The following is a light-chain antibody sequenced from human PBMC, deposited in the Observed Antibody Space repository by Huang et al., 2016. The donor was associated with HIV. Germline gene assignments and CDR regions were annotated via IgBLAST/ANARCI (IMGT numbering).Light chain of an antibody. Sequence: DIVMTQSPDSLAVSLGERATINCKSSQSVFYSSNNKNYLAWYQQKPGQPPKLLIYGASTRESGVADRFSGSGSGTDFTLTISSLQAEDVAVYYCQQYYSTPITFAQGTRLEIK. J-gene: IGKJ5*01. CDR2: GAS. CDR3: QQYYSTPIT. V-gene: IGKV4-1*01. CDR1: QSVFYSSNNKNY.